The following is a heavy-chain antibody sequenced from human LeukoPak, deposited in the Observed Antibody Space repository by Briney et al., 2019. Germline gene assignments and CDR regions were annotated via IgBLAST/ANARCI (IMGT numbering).Heavy chain of an antibody. V-gene: IGHV4-4*07. J-gene: IGHJ5*02. Sequence: SETLSLTCTVSGGSISSYYWSWIRQPAGKGLVWIGRIYTSGSTNYNPSLKSRVTMSVDTSKNQFSLKLSSVTAADTAVYYCARDAYDFWSGYGSPNWFDPWGQGTLVTVSS. CDR1: GGSISSYY. CDR3: ARDAYDFWSGYGSPNWFDP. CDR2: IYTSGST. D-gene: IGHD3-3*01.